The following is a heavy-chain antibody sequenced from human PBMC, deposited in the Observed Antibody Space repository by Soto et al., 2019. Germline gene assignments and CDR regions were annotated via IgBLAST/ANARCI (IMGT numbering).Heavy chain of an antibody. J-gene: IGHJ6*02. CDR1: GGSIRGSSYY. CDR3: ASRPRVLFGELGYNYYYGMDV. Sequence: SETLSLTCTVSGGSIRGSSYYWGWIRQSPGKGLEWIGNIYYSGSTYYNPSLKSRVTISVDTSKNQFSLKLSSVTAADTAVYYCASRPRVLFGELGYNYYYGMDVWGQGTTVTVSS. V-gene: IGHV4-39*01. CDR2: IYYSGST. D-gene: IGHD3-10*02.